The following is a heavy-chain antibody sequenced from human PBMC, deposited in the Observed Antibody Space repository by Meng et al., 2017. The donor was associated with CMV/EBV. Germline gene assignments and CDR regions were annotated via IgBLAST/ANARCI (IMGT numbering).Heavy chain of an antibody. D-gene: IGHD6-13*01. V-gene: IGHV4-39*01. CDR1: SIRSGSSY. Sequence: SIRSGSSYWGWIRQPPGKGLEWIGSIYYSGSTYYTPSLKSRVTISVDTSKNQFSLKLSSVTAADTAVYYCARIPRIAAAGTGWFDPWGQGTLVTVSS. J-gene: IGHJ5*02. CDR3: ARIPRIAAAGTGWFDP. CDR2: IYYSGST.